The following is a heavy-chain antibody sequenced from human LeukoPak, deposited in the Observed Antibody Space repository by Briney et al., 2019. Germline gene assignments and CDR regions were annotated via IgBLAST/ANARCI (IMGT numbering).Heavy chain of an antibody. Sequence: PGGSLRLSCAASGFTVSSIYMSWVRQAPGKGLQWVSLIYSGGGTYYADSVKGRFTISRDNSKNPLYLQMNSLRAEDTAVDYCAREGSSGFVGYWGQGTLVTVSS. D-gene: IGHD6-19*01. CDR1: GFTVSSIY. CDR2: IYSGGGT. V-gene: IGHV3-53*01. CDR3: AREGSSGFVGY. J-gene: IGHJ4*02.